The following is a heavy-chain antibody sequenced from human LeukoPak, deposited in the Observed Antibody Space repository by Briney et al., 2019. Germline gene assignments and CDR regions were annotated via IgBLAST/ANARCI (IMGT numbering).Heavy chain of an antibody. Sequence: GGSLRLSCAASGFTFSGSAMHWVRQASGKGLEWVGRIRSKANSYATTYAASVKGRFTISRDDSKNTAYLQMNSVKTEDTAVYYCTRHCSGGSCYSVDWFDPWGQGTLVTVSS. V-gene: IGHV3-73*01. J-gene: IGHJ5*02. CDR2: IRSKANSYAT. CDR3: TRHCSGGSCYSVDWFDP. D-gene: IGHD2-15*01. CDR1: GFTFSGSA.